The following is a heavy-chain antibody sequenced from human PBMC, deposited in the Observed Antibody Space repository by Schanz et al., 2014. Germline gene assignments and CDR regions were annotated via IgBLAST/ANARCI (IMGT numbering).Heavy chain of an antibody. CDR1: GYTFTSDS. D-gene: IGHD6-13*01. Sequence: QVQLVQSGGEMKKPGASVKVSCKASGYTFTSDSMHWVRQAPGQGLEWMGRIIPILGIANYAQKFQGRVTITADKSTFTAYMDVSSLRSEDTAVYYCASSGAGYSSSWDFDYWGQGTLVTVSS. J-gene: IGHJ4*02. CDR3: ASSGAGYSSSWDFDY. CDR2: IIPILGIA. V-gene: IGHV1-69*02.